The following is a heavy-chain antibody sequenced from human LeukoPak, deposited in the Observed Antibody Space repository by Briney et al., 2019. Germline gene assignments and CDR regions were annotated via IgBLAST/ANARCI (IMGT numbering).Heavy chain of an antibody. V-gene: IGHV3-74*01. D-gene: IGHD5-12*01. CDR3: AGAYSAYDPFDY. CDR2: LNADGNSI. CDR1: GFTFSNYW. J-gene: IGHJ4*02. Sequence: GGSLRLSCAASGFTFSNYWMHWVRQAPGKGLVWVSRLNADGNSITYADSVRGRFTISRENAKNTVHLQMNSLRVEDTAIYFCAGAYSAYDPFDYWGQGILVTVSS.